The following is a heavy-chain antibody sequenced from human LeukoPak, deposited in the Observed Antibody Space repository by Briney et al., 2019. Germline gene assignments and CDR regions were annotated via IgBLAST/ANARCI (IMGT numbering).Heavy chain of an antibody. Sequence: GGSLRLSCVASGSTLTSYLMHWVRQAPGKGLVWVSRINSDGSSTNYADSVKGRFTISRDNAKNTLYLQMNSLRAEDTAVYYCAMGPYYYDSSGYYYWGQGTLVTVSS. D-gene: IGHD3-22*01. J-gene: IGHJ4*02. V-gene: IGHV3-74*01. CDR1: GSTLTSYL. CDR3: AMGPYYYDSSGYYY. CDR2: INSDGSST.